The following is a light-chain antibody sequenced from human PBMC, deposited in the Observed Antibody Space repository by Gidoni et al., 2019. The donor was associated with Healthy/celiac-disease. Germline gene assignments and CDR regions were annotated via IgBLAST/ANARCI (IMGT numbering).Light chain of an antibody. CDR3: ISYTSSSTFV. CDR1: SSDVGSYNR. V-gene: IGLV2-18*02. CDR2: EVS. J-gene: IGLJ1*01. Sequence: QSALTQPPSVSGSPGQSVTISCTGTSSDVGSYNRVSWYQQPPGTAPILLIYEVSNRPSGVPDRFSGSKSGNTASLTISGLQAEDEADYYCISYTSSSTFVFGTGTKVTVL.